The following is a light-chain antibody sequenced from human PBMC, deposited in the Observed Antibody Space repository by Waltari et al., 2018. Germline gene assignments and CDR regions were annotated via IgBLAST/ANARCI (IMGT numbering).Light chain of an antibody. CDR1: QSLLHTNGKTF. V-gene: IGKV2D-29*01. Sequence: DIVMTQTPVSLSVTPGQPASIPCKSSQSLLHTNGKTFLYWYLQKPGPPPQLLIYEVSNRLSGVPDRFSGSGSGTDFTLKISRVEADDIGVYYCMQGTQHPLTFGGGTKVEIK. J-gene: IGKJ4*01. CDR2: EVS. CDR3: MQGTQHPLT.